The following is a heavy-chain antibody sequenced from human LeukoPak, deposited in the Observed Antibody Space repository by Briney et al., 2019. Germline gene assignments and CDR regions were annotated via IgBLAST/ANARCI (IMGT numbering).Heavy chain of an antibody. CDR3: ARVIGWNDVSFDY. J-gene: IGHJ4*02. V-gene: IGHV7-4-1*02. CDR2: INTNTGNP. Sequence: GGSVKVSCKASGYTFTSYAMNWVRQAPGQGLEWMGWINTNTGNPTYAQGFTGRFVFSLDTSVITADLQISSLKAEDTAVYYCARVIGWNDVSFDYWGQGTIVTVSS. D-gene: IGHD1-1*01. CDR1: GYTFTSYA.